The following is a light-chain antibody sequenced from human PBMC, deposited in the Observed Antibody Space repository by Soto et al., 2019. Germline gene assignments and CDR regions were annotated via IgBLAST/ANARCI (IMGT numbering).Light chain of an antibody. J-gene: IGLJ1*01. CDR1: SSDVGGYNY. V-gene: IGLV2-14*03. Sequence: QSVLTQPASVSGSPGQSIAISCTGTSSDVGGYNYVSWYQQHPGKAPKLMIYDVNNRPSGVSNRFSGSKSGNTASLTISGLQAEDEADYYCCSYTTSSTYDFGTGTKVPVL. CDR2: DVN. CDR3: CSYTTSSTYD.